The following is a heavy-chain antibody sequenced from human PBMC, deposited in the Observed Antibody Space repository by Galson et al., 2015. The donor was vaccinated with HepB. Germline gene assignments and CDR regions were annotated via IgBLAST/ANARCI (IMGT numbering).Heavy chain of an antibody. CDR3: AKGTAAGTVNALDY. CDR2: ISWDGGST. J-gene: IGHJ4*02. V-gene: IGHV3-43D*03. Sequence: SLRLSCAASGFTFDDFAMHWVRQAPGKGLEWVSLISWDGGSTFYADSVKGRFGISRDNSRNSLFLQMNSLRAEGIALYYCAKGTAAGTVNALDYWGQGTLVTVSS. CDR1: GFTFDDFA. D-gene: IGHD6-19*01.